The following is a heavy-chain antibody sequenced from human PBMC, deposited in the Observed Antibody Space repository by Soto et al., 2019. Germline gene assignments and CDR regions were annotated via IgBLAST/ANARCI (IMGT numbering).Heavy chain of an antibody. J-gene: IGHJ4*02. Sequence: PGGSLRLSCAASGFTFSSYAMSWVRQAPGKGLEWVSAISGSGGSTYYADSVKGRFTISSDNSKNTLYLQMNSLRAEDTAVYYCAKPNYYDSSGYYFFDYWGQGTLVTVSS. CDR1: GFTFSSYA. D-gene: IGHD3-22*01. CDR3: AKPNYYDSSGYYFFDY. CDR2: ISGSGGST. V-gene: IGHV3-23*01.